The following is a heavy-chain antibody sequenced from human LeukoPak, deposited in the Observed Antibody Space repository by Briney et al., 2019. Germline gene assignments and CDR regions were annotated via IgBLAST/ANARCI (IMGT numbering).Heavy chain of an antibody. CDR3: ARDHYGYYGSGSYNP. J-gene: IGHJ5*02. CDR2: INPNSGGT. V-gene: IGHV1-2*02. D-gene: IGHD3-10*01. Sequence: GSVKVSCKASGYTFTSYGISWVRQAPGQGLEWMGWINPNSGGTNYAQKFQGRVTMTRDTSISTAYMELSRLRSDDTAVYYCARDHYGYYGSGSYNPWGQGTLVTVSS. CDR1: GYTFTSYG.